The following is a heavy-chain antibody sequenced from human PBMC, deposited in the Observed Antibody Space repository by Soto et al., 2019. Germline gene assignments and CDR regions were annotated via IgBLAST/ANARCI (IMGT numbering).Heavy chain of an antibody. CDR1: GFTFSSYS. Sequence: EVQLVESGGGLVKPGGSLRLSCAASGFTFSSYSMNWVHQAPGKGLEWVAFISSSSSSIYYADSVKGRFTISRDNAKNSLYLQMNSLRAEDTAVYYCASFGGGSYDTYYYYGMDVWGQGTTVTVSS. CDR2: ISSSSSSI. CDR3: ASFGGGSYDTYYYYGMDV. J-gene: IGHJ6*02. D-gene: IGHD1-26*01. V-gene: IGHV3-21*01.